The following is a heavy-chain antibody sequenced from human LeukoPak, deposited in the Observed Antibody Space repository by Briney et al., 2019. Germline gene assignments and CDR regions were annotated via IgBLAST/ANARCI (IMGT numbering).Heavy chain of an antibody. CDR2: ISAYNGNT. CDR1: GYTFTSYG. J-gene: IGHJ6*03. Sequence: ASVKVSCRASGYTFTSYGISWVRQAPGQGLEWRGWISAYNGNTNYAQKLQGRVTMTTDTSTSTAYMELRSLRSDDTAVYYCARVALLWFGETYYYYYMDVWGKGTTVTVSS. CDR3: ARVALLWFGETYYYYYMDV. V-gene: IGHV1-18*01. D-gene: IGHD3-10*01.